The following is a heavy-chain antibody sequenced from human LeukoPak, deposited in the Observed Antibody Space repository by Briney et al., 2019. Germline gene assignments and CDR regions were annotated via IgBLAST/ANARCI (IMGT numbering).Heavy chain of an antibody. J-gene: IGHJ4*02. CDR3: ARYHALYYYGSGSYNDY. V-gene: IGHV3-30*04. Sequence: SGGSLRLSCAASGFTFSSYAMHWVRQAPGKGLEWVAVISYDGSNEYNADSVKGRFTISRDNSKNTLYLQMNSLRAEDTAVYYCARYHALYYYGSGSYNDYWGQGTLVTVSS. CDR2: ISYDGSNE. D-gene: IGHD3-10*01. CDR1: GFTFSSYA.